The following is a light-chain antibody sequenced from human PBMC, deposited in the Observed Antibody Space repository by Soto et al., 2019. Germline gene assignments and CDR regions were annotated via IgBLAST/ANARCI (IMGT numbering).Light chain of an antibody. CDR3: QSYDSSLSGSV. V-gene: IGLV1-40*01. CDR2: GNS. Sequence: QSVLTQPPSVSGPPGQGVPSSGPGGSSNFGAGYDVHWYQQLPGTAPKLLIYGNSNRPSGVPDRFSGSKSGTSASLAITGLQAEDEADYYCQSYDSSLSGSVFGGGTKLTVL. CDR1: SSNFGAGYD. J-gene: IGLJ3*02.